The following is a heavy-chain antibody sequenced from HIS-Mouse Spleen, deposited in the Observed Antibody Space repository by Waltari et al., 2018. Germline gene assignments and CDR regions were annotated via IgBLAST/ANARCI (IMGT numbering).Heavy chain of an antibody. V-gene: IGHV4-39*07. J-gene: IGHJ2*01. CDR1: VGSISSSRYY. CDR2: IYYSGST. D-gene: IGHD6-13*01. CDR3: AREIPYSSSWYDWYFDL. Sequence: QLQLQESGPGLVKPSETLSLTCTVPVGSISSSRYYWGWIRQPPGKGLDWIGSIYYSGSTYYNPSLKSRVTISVDTSKNQFSLKLSSVTAADTAVYYCAREIPYSSSWYDWYFDLWGRGTLVTVSS.